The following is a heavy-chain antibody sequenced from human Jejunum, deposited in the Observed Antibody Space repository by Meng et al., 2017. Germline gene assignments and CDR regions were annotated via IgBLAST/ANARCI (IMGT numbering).Heavy chain of an antibody. J-gene: IGHJ4*02. CDR2: INPEGNEE. CDR3: AGWVSRNY. CDR1: EFSFNTYW. V-gene: IGHV3-7*01. D-gene: IGHD6-13*01. Sequence: GESLKISCAASEFSFNTYWMNWVRQAPGKGLEWVANINPEGNEERTVDSVKGRFTASRDNAKKSLYLQMNSLRVEDTAVYYCAGWVSRNYWGQGTLVTVSS.